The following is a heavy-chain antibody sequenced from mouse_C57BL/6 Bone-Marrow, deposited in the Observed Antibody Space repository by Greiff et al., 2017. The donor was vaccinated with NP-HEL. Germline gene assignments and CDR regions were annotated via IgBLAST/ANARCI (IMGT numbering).Heavy chain of an antibody. D-gene: IGHD4-1*01. V-gene: IGHV10-1*01. CDR3: VRGGELGRGDY. CDR1: GFSFNTYA. J-gene: IGHJ4*01. CDR2: IRSKSNNYAT. Sequence: EVQGVESGGGLVQPKGSLKLSCAASGFSFNTYAMNWVRQAPGKGLEWVARIRSKSNNYATYYADSVKDRFTISRDDSESMLYLQMNNLKTEDTAMYYCVRGGELGRGDYWGQGTSVTVSS.